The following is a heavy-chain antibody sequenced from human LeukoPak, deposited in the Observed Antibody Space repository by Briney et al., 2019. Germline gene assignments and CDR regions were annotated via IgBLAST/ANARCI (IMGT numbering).Heavy chain of an antibody. D-gene: IGHD3-16*01. V-gene: IGHV1-18*01. Sequence: ASVKVSCRASGYTLTSYGINWVRQAPGQGLEWMGWISAYNGNTNYAQKLQGRVTMTTDTSTGTAYMELRSLRSDDTAVYYCARDSGGRGHFDFWGQGTLVTVSS. CDR3: ARDSGGRGHFDF. CDR2: ISAYNGNT. CDR1: GYTLTSYG. J-gene: IGHJ4*02.